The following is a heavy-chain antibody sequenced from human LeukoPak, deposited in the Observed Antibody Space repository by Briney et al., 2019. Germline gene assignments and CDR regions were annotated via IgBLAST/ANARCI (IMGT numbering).Heavy chain of an antibody. Sequence: PGGSLRLSCAASGFTFSSFAMNWVRQAPGKGLEWVSIISGSGDTTHYTDSVKGRFTVSRDNSKNTLYLQMNSLRAEDTAVYYCARDRYPIAVAGLFDYWGQGTLVTVSS. D-gene: IGHD6-19*01. CDR1: GFTFSSFA. V-gene: IGHV3-23*01. CDR3: ARDRYPIAVAGLFDY. CDR2: ISGSGDTT. J-gene: IGHJ4*02.